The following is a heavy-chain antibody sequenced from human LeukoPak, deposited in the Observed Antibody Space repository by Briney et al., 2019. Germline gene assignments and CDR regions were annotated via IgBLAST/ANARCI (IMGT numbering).Heavy chain of an antibody. CDR3: AREGGPYYYDSSGYPFFDY. J-gene: IGHJ4*02. CDR1: GCTFSSYC. D-gene: IGHD3-22*01. Sequence: GGSLRLSCAASGCTFSSYCMSWVRQAPGKGLEWVANIKQDGSEKYYVDSVKGRFTISRDNAKNSLYLQMNSLRAEDTAVYYCAREGGPYYYDSSGYPFFDYWGEGTLVTVSS. CDR2: IKQDGSEK. V-gene: IGHV3-7*01.